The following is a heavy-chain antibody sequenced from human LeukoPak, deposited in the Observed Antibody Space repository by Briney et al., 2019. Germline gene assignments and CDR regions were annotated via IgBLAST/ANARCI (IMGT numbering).Heavy chain of an antibody. J-gene: IGHJ4*02. CDR3: AALLWFGAHRTLDY. CDR1: GYTFTSYA. Sequence: ASVKVSCKASGYTFTSYAMHWVRQAPGQRLEWMGWINAGNGNTKYSQKFQGRVTITRDTSASTAYMELRSLRSDDTAVYYCAALLWFGAHRTLDYWGQGALVTVSS. D-gene: IGHD3-10*01. V-gene: IGHV1-3*01. CDR2: INAGNGNT.